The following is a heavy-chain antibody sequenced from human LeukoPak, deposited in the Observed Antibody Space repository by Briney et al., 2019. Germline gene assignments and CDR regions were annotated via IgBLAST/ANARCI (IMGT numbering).Heavy chain of an antibody. CDR1: GYTFTSYD. Sequence: ASVKVSCKASGYTFTSYDINWVRQATGQGLEWMGWMNPNSGNTGYAQKFQGRVTMTRNTSISTAYMELSSLRSEDTAAYYCARAYSSSGPYYYYMDVWGKGTTVTVSS. J-gene: IGHJ6*03. CDR2: MNPNSGNT. V-gene: IGHV1-8*01. D-gene: IGHD6-13*01. CDR3: ARAYSSSGPYYYYMDV.